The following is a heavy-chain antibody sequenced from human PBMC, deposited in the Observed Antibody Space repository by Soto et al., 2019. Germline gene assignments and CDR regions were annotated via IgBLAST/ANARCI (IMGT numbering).Heavy chain of an antibody. Sequence: ASVKVSCKASGYTGTSYAMHWVRQAPGQRLEWVGWINAGNGNTKYSQKFQGRVTITRDTSASTAYMELSSLRSEDTAVYYCARYIAATRMFDYWGQGTMVTVSS. J-gene: IGHJ4*02. CDR2: INAGNGNT. V-gene: IGHV1-3*01. D-gene: IGHD2-15*01. CDR1: GYTGTSYA. CDR3: ARYIAATRMFDY.